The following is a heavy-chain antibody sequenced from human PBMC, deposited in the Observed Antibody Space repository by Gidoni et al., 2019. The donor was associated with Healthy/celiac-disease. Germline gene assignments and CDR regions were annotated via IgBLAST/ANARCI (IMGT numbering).Heavy chain of an antibody. Sequence: EVQLLESGGGLLQPGGALRLSCAAPGFTFTSCAMSWVRQAPGRGLEGVSAISGSGGSTYYTDSVKGRFTISRDNSKNTLYLKMNSLRAEDTAVYYCAKQIYYYGSGSYLDYWGQGTLVTVSS. J-gene: IGHJ4*02. D-gene: IGHD3-10*01. CDR3: AKQIYYYGSGSYLDY. V-gene: IGHV3-23*01. CDR2: ISGSGGST. CDR1: GFTFTSCA.